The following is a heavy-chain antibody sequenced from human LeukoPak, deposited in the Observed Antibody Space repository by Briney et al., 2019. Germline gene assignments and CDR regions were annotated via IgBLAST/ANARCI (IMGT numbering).Heavy chain of an antibody. V-gene: IGHV5-51*01. CDR2: IQPGDSDT. CDR3: ARHRGGDGYSDY. CDR1: GYRFTNYW. J-gene: IGHJ4*02. D-gene: IGHD5-24*01. Sequence: GESLKISCQGSGYRFTNYWIGWVRQMPGKGLEYMGIIQPGDSDTRYSPSFQGQVTISADTSISTAYLQWSSLKASDTAMYYCARHRGGDGYSDYWGQGTLVTVSS.